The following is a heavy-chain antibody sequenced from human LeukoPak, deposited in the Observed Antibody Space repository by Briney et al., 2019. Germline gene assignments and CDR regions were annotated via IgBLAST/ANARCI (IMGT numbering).Heavy chain of an antibody. CDR3: ARDVWNYGTQIDY. J-gene: IGHJ4*02. V-gene: IGHV3-21*01. D-gene: IGHD1-7*01. CDR1: GFTFSSYS. Sequence: GGSLRLSCAASGFTFSSYSMNWVRQAPGKGLEWVSSISSSSSYIYYADSVKGRFTISRDNAKNSLYLQMNSLRAEDTAVYYCARDVWNYGTQIDYWGQGTLVTVSS. CDR2: ISSSSSYI.